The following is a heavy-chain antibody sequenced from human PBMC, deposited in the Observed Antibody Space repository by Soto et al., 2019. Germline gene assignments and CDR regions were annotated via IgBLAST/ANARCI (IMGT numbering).Heavy chain of an antibody. CDR2: INVGNGNT. J-gene: IGHJ6*02. CDR1: GYTFTNYA. CDR3: ARRGDGMDV. Sequence: QVQLVQSGAEEKKPGASVKVSCKASGYTFTNYAIHWVRQAPGQRLEWMGWINVGNGNTKYSQKLQGRVTFTRDTSASTADMELSSLRSEDTAVYYCARRGDGMDVWGQGTTVTVYS. V-gene: IGHV1-3*05. D-gene: IGHD3-10*01.